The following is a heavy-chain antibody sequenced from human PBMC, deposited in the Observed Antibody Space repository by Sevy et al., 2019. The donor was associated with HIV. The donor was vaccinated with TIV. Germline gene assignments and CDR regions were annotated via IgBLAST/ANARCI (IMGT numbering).Heavy chain of an antibody. Sequence: GESLKISCKGSGYSFSNYWIGWVRQMPGKGLELMGIIYPGDSDTRYSPSFQGQVTISVDKSSSTAYLQWSRLGASDTAMYYCARFGSYRLAYYGMDVWGQGTTVTVSS. CDR1: GYSFSNYW. CDR3: ARFGSYRLAYYGMDV. J-gene: IGHJ6*02. V-gene: IGHV5-51*01. CDR2: IYPGDSDT. D-gene: IGHD3-9*01.